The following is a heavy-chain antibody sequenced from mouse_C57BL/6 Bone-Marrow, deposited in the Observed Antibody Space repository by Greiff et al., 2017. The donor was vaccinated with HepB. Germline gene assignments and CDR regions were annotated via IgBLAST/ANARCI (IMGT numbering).Heavy chain of an antibody. CDR1: GFNIKDYY. V-gene: IGHV14-1*01. CDR2: IDPEDGDT. CDR3: RYYGSSYGWYFDV. J-gene: IGHJ1*03. D-gene: IGHD1-1*01. Sequence: VQLKQSGAALVRPGASVKLSCTASGFNIKDYYMHWVKQRPEQGLEWIGRIDPEDGDTEYAPKFQGKATMTADTSSNTAYLQLSSLTSEDTAVYYCRYYGSSYGWYFDVWGTGTTVTVSS.